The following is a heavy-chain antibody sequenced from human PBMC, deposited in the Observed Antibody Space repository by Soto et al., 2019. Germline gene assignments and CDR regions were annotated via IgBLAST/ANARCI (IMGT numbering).Heavy chain of an antibody. CDR1: GFTFSSYA. CDR3: ARRGSGSYYDY. Sequence: EVQLLESGGGLVQPGGSLRLSCAASGFTFSSYAMRWVRQAPVKGLEWVSAISGSGGSTYHADSVKGRFTISRDNSKNTLYLQMNSLRAEDTAVYYCARRGSGSYYDYWGQGTLVTVSS. D-gene: IGHD1-26*01. V-gene: IGHV3-23*01. CDR2: ISGSGGST. J-gene: IGHJ4*02.